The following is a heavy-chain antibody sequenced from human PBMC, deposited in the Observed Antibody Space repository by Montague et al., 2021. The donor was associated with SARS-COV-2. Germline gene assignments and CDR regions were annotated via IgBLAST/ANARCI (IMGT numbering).Heavy chain of an antibody. CDR1: GFTFGDYY. Sequence: SLRLSCAASGFTFGDYYLTWIRQAPGKGLEWVSYISGSGSTIYYADSVKGRFTISRDNAKYSVFLQMNSLRAEDTAVYYCATRLTTIPYWGQGTPVTVSS. CDR2: ISGSGSTI. J-gene: IGHJ4*02. D-gene: IGHD4-17*01. CDR3: ATRLTTIPY. V-gene: IGHV3-11*01.